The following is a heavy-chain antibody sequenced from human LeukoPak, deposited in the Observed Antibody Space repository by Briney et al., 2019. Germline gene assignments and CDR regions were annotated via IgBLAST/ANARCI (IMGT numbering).Heavy chain of an antibody. CDR3: AKGQYYYDSSGSPFDS. V-gene: IGHV3-9*03. CDR1: GFIFNNYG. J-gene: IGHJ4*02. D-gene: IGHD3-22*01. Sequence: GGSLRLSCAASGFIFNNYGMHWVRQPPGKGLEWVSGISWNSGSIGYADSVKGRFTISRDNAKNSLYLQMNSLRVEDMALYYCAKGQYYYDSSGSPFDSWGQGTLVTVSS. CDR2: ISWNSGSI.